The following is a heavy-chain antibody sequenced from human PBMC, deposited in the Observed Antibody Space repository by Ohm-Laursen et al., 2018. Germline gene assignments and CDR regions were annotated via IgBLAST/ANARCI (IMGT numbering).Heavy chain of an antibody. J-gene: IGHJ6*02. V-gene: IGHV4-34*01. CDR2: INHSGST. Sequence: SDTLSLTCGVYGGSFSGYYWSWIRQPPGKGLEWIGEINHSGSTNYNPSLKSRVTISVDTSKNQFSLKLSSVTAADTAVYFCERGHRAVLYCSGRSPGMDVWGQGTTVTVSS. CDR3: ERGHRAVLYCSGRSPGMDV. CDR1: GGSFSGYY. D-gene: IGHD3-10*01.